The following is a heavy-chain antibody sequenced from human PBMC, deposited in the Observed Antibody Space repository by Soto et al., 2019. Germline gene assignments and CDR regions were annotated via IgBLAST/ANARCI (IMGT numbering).Heavy chain of an antibody. V-gene: IGHV4-31*03. D-gene: IGHD2-2*01. CDR3: ARDQKYQLLGRWFDP. CDR1: GGSISSGGYY. Sequence: LSLTCTVSGGSISSGGYYWSWIRQHPGKGLEWIGYIYYSGSTYYNPSLKSRVTISVDTSKNQFSLKLSSVTAADTAVYYCARDQKYQLLGRWFDPWGQGTLVTVSS. CDR2: IYYSGST. J-gene: IGHJ5*02.